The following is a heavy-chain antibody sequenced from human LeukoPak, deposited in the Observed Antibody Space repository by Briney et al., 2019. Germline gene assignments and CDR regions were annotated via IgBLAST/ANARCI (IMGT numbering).Heavy chain of an antibody. J-gene: IGHJ4*02. V-gene: IGHV1-8*02. D-gene: IGHD6-19*01. Sequence: ASVKVSCKASGYTFTSYGISWVRQAAGQGLERMGWMNPLSGNTGYAQKFQGRVTMTRNTSTGTAYMELSSLRSEDTAVYYCVRSLAVDGTRAYWGQGTPVIVSS. CDR3: VRSLAVDGTRAY. CDR2: MNPLSGNT. CDR1: GYTFTSYG.